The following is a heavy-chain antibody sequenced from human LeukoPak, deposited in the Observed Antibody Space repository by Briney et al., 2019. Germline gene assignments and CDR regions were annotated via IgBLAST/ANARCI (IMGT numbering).Heavy chain of an antibody. CDR1: GYTFTSYG. CDR3: ARAQAFGESIAY. V-gene: IGHV1-18*01. D-gene: IGHD3-10*01. J-gene: IGHJ4*02. Sequence: GGSVKVSCAASGYTFTSYGMIWVRQAPGLGLEWMSWISTNSGYTNYAQTFQGGVTITRDTAISTAYLQLSSLRSEDTAVYYCARAQAFGESIAYWGQGTLVTVSS. CDR2: ISTNSGYT.